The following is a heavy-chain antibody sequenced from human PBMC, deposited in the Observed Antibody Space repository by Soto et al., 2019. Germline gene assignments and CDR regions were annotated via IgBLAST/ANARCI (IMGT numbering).Heavy chain of an antibody. Sequence: SETLSLTCTVSGGSISSSNYYWGWIRQPPGKGLEWIGTIYYSGSTFYNPSLKSRVTISVDTSKNQFSLKLSSVTAADTTVYYCARTSVGAPPGPYYFDYWGQGPLV. CDR3: ARTSVGAPPGPYYFDY. CDR2: IYYSGST. V-gene: IGHV4-39*01. CDR1: GGSISSSNYY. D-gene: IGHD1-26*01. J-gene: IGHJ4*02.